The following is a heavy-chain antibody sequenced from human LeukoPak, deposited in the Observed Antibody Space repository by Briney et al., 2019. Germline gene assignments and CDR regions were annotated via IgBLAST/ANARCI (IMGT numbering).Heavy chain of an antibody. CDR3: AKDVLRFLEWLPPFDY. Sequence: GGSLRLSCAASGFTFSSYAMSWVRQAPGKGLEWVSAISGSGGSTYYADSVKGRFTISRDNSKNTLYLQMNSLRAEDTAVYYCAKDVLRFLEWLPPFDYWGQGTLVTVSS. J-gene: IGHJ4*02. D-gene: IGHD3-3*01. V-gene: IGHV3-23*01. CDR1: GFTFSSYA. CDR2: ISGSGGST.